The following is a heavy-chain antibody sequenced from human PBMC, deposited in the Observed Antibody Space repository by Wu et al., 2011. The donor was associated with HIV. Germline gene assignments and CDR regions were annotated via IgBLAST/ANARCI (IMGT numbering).Heavy chain of an antibody. CDR2: INPNSGGT. Sequence: QVQLVQSGAEVKKPGASVKVSCKASGYNFTGHYLHWVRQAPGQGLEWMGWINPNSGGTNYAQNFQGRVTMTRDTSISTAYMELSRLRSDDTAVYYCARAPRGSYAFDIWGQGTMVTVSS. CDR3: ARAPRGSYAFDI. D-gene: IGHD1-26*01. J-gene: IGHJ3*02. CDR1: GYNFTGHY. V-gene: IGHV1-2*02.